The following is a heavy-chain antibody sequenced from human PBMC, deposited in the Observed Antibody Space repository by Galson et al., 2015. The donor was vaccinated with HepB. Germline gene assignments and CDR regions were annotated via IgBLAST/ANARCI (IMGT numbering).Heavy chain of an antibody. V-gene: IGHV1-69*13. CDR1: GGTFSSYA. CDR3: ARDGAYSSGWYNYYGMDV. D-gene: IGHD6-19*01. Sequence: SVKVSCKASGGTFSSYAISWVRQAPGQGLEWMGGIIPIFGTANYAQKFQGRVTITADESTSTAYMELSSLRSEDTAVYYCARDGAYSSGWYNYYGMDVWGQGTTVTVSS. CDR2: IIPIFGTA. J-gene: IGHJ6*02.